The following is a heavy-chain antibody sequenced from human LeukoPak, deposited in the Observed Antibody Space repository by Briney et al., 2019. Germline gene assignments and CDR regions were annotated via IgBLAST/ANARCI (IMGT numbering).Heavy chain of an antibody. V-gene: IGHV3-30*02. D-gene: IGHD3-3*01. CDR2: IRYDGSKK. Sequence: QSGGSLRLSCAASGFTFSSYGMHWVRQAPGKGLEWVAFIRYDGSKKYYADSVKGRFTISRDNSKNTLYLQMNSLRAEDTAVYYCAKTLRSGPNIWGQGTMVTVSS. CDR3: AKTLRSGPNI. J-gene: IGHJ3*02. CDR1: GFTFSSYG.